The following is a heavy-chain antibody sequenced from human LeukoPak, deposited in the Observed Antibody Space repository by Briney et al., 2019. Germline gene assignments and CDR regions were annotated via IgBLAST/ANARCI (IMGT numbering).Heavy chain of an antibody. CDR1: GYSFTSYW. D-gene: IGHD3-10*01. CDR2: IYPGDSDT. V-gene: IGHV5-51*01. CDR3: ARRNIWFGELAEEFDY. J-gene: IGHJ4*02. Sequence: GESPKISCKGSGYSFTSYWIGWVRQMPGKGLEWMGIIYPGDSDTRYSPSFQGQVTISADKSISTAYLQWSSLKASDTAMYYCARRNIWFGELAEEFDYWGQGTLVTVSS.